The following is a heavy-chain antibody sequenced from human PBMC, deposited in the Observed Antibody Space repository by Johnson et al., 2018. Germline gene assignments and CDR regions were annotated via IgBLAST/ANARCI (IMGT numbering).Heavy chain of an antibody. D-gene: IGHD3-22*01. CDR2: INSGVGST. V-gene: IGHV3-74*01. CDR3: ARESYFDSSGYLEGYDAFDM. Sequence: QLVESGGGLVQPGGSLRLSCAASGFNLSNYWIHWVRQAPGKGLEWVSRINSGVGSTSYAESVKGRFNISKDTATNIVFLQMNSLRDEDTAVFYCARESYFDSSGYLEGYDAFDMWGQGTAVTVSS. CDR1: GFNLSNYW. J-gene: IGHJ3*02.